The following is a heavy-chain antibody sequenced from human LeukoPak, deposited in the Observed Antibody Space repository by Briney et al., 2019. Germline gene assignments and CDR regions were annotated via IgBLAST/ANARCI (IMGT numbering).Heavy chain of an antibody. Sequence: PGGSLRLSCGASGFIFTRYVMNWVRQSPGKGLEWVSGISGSGLSTFYADSVKGRFTISRDNSKNTLFLHMNSLRAADTAVYYCARVAEAAAFDYWGQGTLVTVSS. J-gene: IGHJ4*02. CDR2: ISGSGLST. CDR1: GFIFTRYV. CDR3: ARVAEAAAFDY. D-gene: IGHD6-13*01. V-gene: IGHV3-23*01.